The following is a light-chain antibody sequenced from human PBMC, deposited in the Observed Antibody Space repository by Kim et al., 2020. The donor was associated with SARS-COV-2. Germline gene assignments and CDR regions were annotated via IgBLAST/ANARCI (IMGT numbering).Light chain of an antibody. J-gene: IGKJ4*01. Sequence: ASLGDRVTITCQASQDISHYVNWYQQKPGKAPKILIFDASNLEARVPSRFSGSGSGTSFTFTISSLQPEDIATYYCQQYDNLPLTFGGGTKVDIK. CDR2: DAS. CDR1: QDISHY. V-gene: IGKV1-33*01. CDR3: QQYDNLPLT.